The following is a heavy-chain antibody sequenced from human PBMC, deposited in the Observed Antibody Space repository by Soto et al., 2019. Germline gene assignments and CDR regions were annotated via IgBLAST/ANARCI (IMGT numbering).Heavy chain of an antibody. Sequence: QVQLQQWGAGPLRPLETLSLTCGVSGGSFSGYYWAWIRQSPGKGLEWIGEINDRVSTNYNPSLKSRVSNCVVTSTKHSSLNLRSVTAADTAVYYCARESHDILTGPPWVWYFDLWGRGTLVTVSS. CDR2: INDRVST. CDR1: GGSFSGYY. V-gene: IGHV4-34*01. D-gene: IGHD3-9*01. J-gene: IGHJ2*01. CDR3: ARESHDILTGPPWVWYFDL.